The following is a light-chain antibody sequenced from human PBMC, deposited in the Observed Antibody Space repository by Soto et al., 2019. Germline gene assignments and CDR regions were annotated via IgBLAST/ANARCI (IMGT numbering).Light chain of an antibody. Sequence: DIQMNQSPSTLSGSVGDRVTITCRASQTISSWLAWYQQKPGKAPKLLIYKASTFKSGVPSRFSGSGSGTAFTLTNSNLQPDDVATYYCNHHNSYPQQFGQGTNVDMK. CDR2: KAS. J-gene: IGKJ1*01. CDR3: NHHNSYPQQ. V-gene: IGKV1-5*03. CDR1: QTISSW.